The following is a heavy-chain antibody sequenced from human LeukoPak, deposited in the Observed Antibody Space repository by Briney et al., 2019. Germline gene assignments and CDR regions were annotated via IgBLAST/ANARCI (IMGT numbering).Heavy chain of an antibody. J-gene: IGHJ4*02. V-gene: IGHV3-53*01. CDR3: ARADFDWLPLDY. Sequence: GGSLRLSCAASGFTVSSNYMSWVRQAPGKGLEWVSVIYSGGSTYYADSVKGRFTISRDNSKNTLYLQMNSLRAEDTAVYYCARADFDWLPLDYWGQGTLVTVSS. CDR1: GFTVSSNY. D-gene: IGHD3-9*01. CDR2: IYSGGST.